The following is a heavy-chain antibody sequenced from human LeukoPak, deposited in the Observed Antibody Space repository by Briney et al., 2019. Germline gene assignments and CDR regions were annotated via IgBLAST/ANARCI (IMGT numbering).Heavy chain of an antibody. D-gene: IGHD5-12*01. V-gene: IGHV4-39*01. CDR2: IYYSGST. J-gene: IGHJ3*02. Sequence: SETLSLTCTVSGGSISSSSYYWGWIRQPPGKGLEWIGSIYYSGSTYYNPSLKSRVTISVDTSKNQFSLKLSSVTAADTAVYYCVVAPGAFDIWGQGTMVTVSS. CDR3: VVAPGAFDI. CDR1: GGSISSSSYY.